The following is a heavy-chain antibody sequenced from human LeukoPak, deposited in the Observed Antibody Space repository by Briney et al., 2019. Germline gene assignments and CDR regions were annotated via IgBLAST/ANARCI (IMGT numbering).Heavy chain of an antibody. V-gene: IGHV4-39*07. CDR3: ARVGVSRVYDY. J-gene: IGHJ4*02. D-gene: IGHD2-8*02. Sequence: ASETLSLTCTVSGGSISSGGYYWSWIRQPPGKGLEWIGEINHSGSTNYNPSLKSRVTISVDTSKNQFSLKLSSVTAADTAVYYCARVGVSRVYDYWGQGTLVTVSS. CDR2: INHSGST. CDR1: GGSISSGGYY.